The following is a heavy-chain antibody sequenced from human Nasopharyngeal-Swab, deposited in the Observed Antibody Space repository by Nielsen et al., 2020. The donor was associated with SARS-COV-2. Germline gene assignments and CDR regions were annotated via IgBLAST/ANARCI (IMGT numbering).Heavy chain of an antibody. CDR3: AKDSGAGFCDGGSCFPTNH. CDR1: GFTFRTYW. Sequence: GESLKISCEASGFTFRTYWMHWVRHVPGKGLMWVARVNGDGDEATYADSARGRFTISRDNAKNTLYLQMNSLRAEDTAVYYCAKDSGAGFCDGGSCFPTNHWGQGTLVTVSS. D-gene: IGHD2-15*01. V-gene: IGHV3-74*01. J-gene: IGHJ5*02. CDR2: VNGDGDEA.